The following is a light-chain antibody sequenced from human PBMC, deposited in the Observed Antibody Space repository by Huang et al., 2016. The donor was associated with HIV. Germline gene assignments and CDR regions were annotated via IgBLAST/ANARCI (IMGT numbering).Light chain of an antibody. CDR3: QQYYKTPYT. CDR1: QGIRNS. CDR2: SAS. J-gene: IGKJ2*01. V-gene: IGKV1-NL1*01. Sequence: DIQMTQSPSSLSASIGDRVTITCRASQGIRNSLAWYQQKPGKAPRLLVFSASTLQGGVPSRFSGSESGTSFTLTISSLQPEDVATYYCQQYYKTPYTFGQGTKLEIK.